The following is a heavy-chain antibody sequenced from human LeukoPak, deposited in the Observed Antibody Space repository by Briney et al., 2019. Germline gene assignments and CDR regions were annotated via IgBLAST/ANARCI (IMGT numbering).Heavy chain of an antibody. D-gene: IGHD2-21*02. Sequence: GRSLRLSCAASGFTFSSYGMHWVRQAPGKGLEWVAVISYDGSNKYYADSVKGRFTISRDNSKNTLYLQMNSLRAEDTAVYYCARGVEEAADCGGDCFSLGYWGQGTLVTVSS. CDR3: ARGVEEAADCGGDCFSLGY. CDR2: ISYDGSNK. J-gene: IGHJ4*02. CDR1: GFTFSSYG. V-gene: IGHV3-30*03.